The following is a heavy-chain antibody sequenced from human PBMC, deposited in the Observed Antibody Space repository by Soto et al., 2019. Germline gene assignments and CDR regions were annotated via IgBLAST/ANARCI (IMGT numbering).Heavy chain of an antibody. CDR1: GGSISSGGYY. CDR2: IYYSGST. J-gene: IGHJ4*02. Sequence: SETLSLTCTVSGGSISSGGYYWSWIRQHPGKGLEWIGYIYYSGSTYYNPSLKSRVTISVDTSKNQFSLKLSSVTAADTAVYYCAREYTYPVDGPTPFYFDYWGQGTTVTVSS. V-gene: IGHV4-31*03. CDR3: AREYTYPVDGPTPFYFDY. D-gene: IGHD6-19*01.